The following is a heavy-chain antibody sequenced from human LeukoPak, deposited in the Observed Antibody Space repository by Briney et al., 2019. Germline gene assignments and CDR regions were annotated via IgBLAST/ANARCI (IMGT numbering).Heavy chain of an antibody. V-gene: IGHV1-46*01. CDR2: INPSGGST. CDR1: GYTFTSYY. Sequence: ASVKVSCKASGYTFTSYYMHWVRQAPGQGLEWMGIINPSGGSTSYAQKFQGRVTLTTDTSTSTVYMELSSLRSEDTAVYYCARACGGDCYSGVHWGQGTLLIVSS. CDR3: ARACGGDCYSGVH. J-gene: IGHJ4*02. D-gene: IGHD2-21*02.